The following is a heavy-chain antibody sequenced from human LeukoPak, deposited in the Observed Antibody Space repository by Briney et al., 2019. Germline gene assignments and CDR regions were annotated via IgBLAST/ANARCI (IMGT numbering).Heavy chain of an antibody. CDR3: ARETHDYVWGSYRSPFDY. CDR2: IYTSGST. Sequence: PSETLSLTCTVSGGSISSYYWSWIRQPAGKGLEWIGPIYTSGSTNYNPSLKSRVTMSVDTSKNQFSLKLSSVTAADTAVYYCARETHDYVWGSYRSPFDYWGQGTLVTVSS. J-gene: IGHJ4*02. V-gene: IGHV4-4*07. D-gene: IGHD3-16*02. CDR1: GGSISSYY.